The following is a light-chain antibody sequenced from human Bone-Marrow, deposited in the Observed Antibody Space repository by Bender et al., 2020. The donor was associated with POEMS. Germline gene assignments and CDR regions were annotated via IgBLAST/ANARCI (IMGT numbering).Light chain of an antibody. CDR1: SNDVGNYNT. CDR2: EVN. J-gene: IGLJ3*02. V-gene: IGLV2-14*01. Sequence: QSVLTQPASVSGSPGQSVTISCTGSSNDVGNYNTVCWFQHHPGKGPKLLIYEVNNRPSGVSDRFSGSKSGNTASLTISGLQADDEADYYCSSYTSSSTLEFGGGTKVTVL. CDR3: SSYTSSSTLE.